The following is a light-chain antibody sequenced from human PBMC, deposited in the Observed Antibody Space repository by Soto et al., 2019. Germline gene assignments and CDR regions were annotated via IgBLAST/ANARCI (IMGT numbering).Light chain of an antibody. CDR1: QDINKY. Sequence: ASEGDRVTITCRASQDINKYLAWYQQIPGKAPKLLIFAASTLQSGVPSRFSGSGSGTEFTLTISSLQPDDFATYYCLQYNTDFRTFGQGTKVDIK. CDR2: AAS. CDR3: LQYNTDFRT. J-gene: IGKJ1*01. V-gene: IGKV1-5*01.